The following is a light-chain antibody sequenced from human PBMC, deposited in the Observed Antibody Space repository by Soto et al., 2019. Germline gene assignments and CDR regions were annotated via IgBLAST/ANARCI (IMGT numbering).Light chain of an antibody. V-gene: IGKV2-30*01. CDR3: MQGTLWPRT. J-gene: IGKJ1*01. CDR2: KVS. Sequence: DVLLTQSPLSLPVTLGQPASISCRSSQGLVYIDGDTYLSWFHQRPGQSPRRLIYKVSHRDSGVPDRFSGSGSGTDFTLEISRVEPEDVGVFYCMQGTLWPRTFGQGTRVEI. CDR1: QGLVYIDGDTY.